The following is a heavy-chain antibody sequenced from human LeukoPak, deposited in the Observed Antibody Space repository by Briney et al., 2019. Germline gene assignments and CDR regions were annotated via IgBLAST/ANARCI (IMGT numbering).Heavy chain of an antibody. J-gene: IGHJ6*02. CDR2: ISSSSSTI. D-gene: IGHD2-15*01. V-gene: IGHV3-48*01. Sequence: GGSLRLSCAASGFTFSSYSMNWVRQAPGKGLEWVSYISSSSSTIYYADSVKGRFTISRDNAKNSLYLQMNSLRAEDTAVYYCARSVVADVWGQGTTVTVSS. CDR1: GFTFSSYS. CDR3: ARSVVADV.